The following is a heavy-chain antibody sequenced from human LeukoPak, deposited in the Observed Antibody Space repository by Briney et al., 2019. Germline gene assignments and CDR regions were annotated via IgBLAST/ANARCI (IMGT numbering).Heavy chain of an antibody. CDR2: IRNDGNNK. Sequence: PGGSLRLSCAASGFTFSSYGMHWVRQAPGKGLEWVAFIRNDGNNKYYADSVKGRFTISRDNSKNTLYLQMNSLRAEDTAVYYCARDYGGSSPFDYWGQGTLVTVSS. V-gene: IGHV3-30*02. D-gene: IGHD4-23*01. CDR1: GFTFSSYG. CDR3: ARDYGGSSPFDY. J-gene: IGHJ4*02.